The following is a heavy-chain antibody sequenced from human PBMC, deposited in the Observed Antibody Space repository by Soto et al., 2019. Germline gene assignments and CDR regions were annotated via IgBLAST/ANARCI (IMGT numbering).Heavy chain of an antibody. CDR3: AHRGRSSWYGAEYFQH. CDR2: IYWDDDK. J-gene: IGHJ1*01. D-gene: IGHD6-13*01. V-gene: IGHV2-5*02. Sequence: QITLKESGPTLVKPTQTLTLTCTFSGFSLSTSAVGVGWIRQPPGKALEWLALIYWDDDKRYSPSLKSRLTITKDTSKNQVVLTMTNMDPVDTATYYCAHRGRSSWYGAEYFQHWGQGTLVTVSS. CDR1: GFSLSTSAVG.